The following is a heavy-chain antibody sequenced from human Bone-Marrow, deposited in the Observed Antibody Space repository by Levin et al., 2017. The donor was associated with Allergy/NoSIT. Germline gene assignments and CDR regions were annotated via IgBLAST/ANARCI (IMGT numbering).Heavy chain of an antibody. J-gene: IGHJ6*02. CDR1: GFAFSNFG. D-gene: IGHD2-2*01. CDR2: ISYDGPNK. Sequence: LSLTCAASGFAFSNFGIHWVRQAPGKGLEWVAVISYDGPNKYYADSVKGRFSISRDHSRYTVYLQMNSLRVGYTAVYYCAKDLVPYCSSLTCYLGGYGMDVWGQGTKVTVSS. V-gene: IGHV3-30*18. CDR3: AKDLVPYCSSLTCYLGGYGMDV.